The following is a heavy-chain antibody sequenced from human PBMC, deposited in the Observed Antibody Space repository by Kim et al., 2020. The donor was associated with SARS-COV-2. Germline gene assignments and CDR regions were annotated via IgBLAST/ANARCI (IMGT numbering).Heavy chain of an antibody. D-gene: IGHD3-10*01. V-gene: IGHV3-30*02. J-gene: IGHJ6*02. Sequence: SVKGRFTISRDNSKNKLYLQMNSLRAEETGVYYCANEMSFVWSGPNYGMDVWGQGTTVTVSS. CDR3: ANEMSFVWSGPNYGMDV.